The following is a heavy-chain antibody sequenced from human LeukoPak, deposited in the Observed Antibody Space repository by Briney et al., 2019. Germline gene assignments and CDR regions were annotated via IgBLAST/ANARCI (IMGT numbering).Heavy chain of an antibody. CDR2: IYPGDSDT. D-gene: IGHD4-11*01. J-gene: IGHJ4*02. CDR3: ARRLTTATFDY. CDR1: GYSFNNYW. V-gene: IGHV5-51*01. Sequence: GESLKISCKGSGYSFNNYWIVWVRQMPGEGLEWMGIIYPGDSDTRYSPSFQGLVTISVDKSISTAYLQWSSLKASDTAMYYCARRLTTATFDYWGQGTLVTVSS.